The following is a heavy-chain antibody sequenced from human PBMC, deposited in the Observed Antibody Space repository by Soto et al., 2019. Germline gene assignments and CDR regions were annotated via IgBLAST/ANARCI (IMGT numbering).Heavy chain of an antibody. D-gene: IGHD5-18*01. CDR2: INAYNGNT. J-gene: IGHJ4*02. CDR1: GYTFTSDG. CDR3: ARDQAMAQFDY. Sequence: QVQLVQSGAEVKKPGASVKVSCKASGYTFTSDGISLVRQAPGQGLEWMGWINAYNGNTKYAQKLQGRVTMTTDTSTSTAYMELRSMRSDDTAVYYCARDQAMAQFDYWGQGTLVTVSS. V-gene: IGHV1-18*01.